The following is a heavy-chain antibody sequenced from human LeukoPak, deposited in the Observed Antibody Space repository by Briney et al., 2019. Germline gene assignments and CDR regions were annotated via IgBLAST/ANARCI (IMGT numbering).Heavy chain of an antibody. J-gene: IGHJ5*02. Sequence: ASVKVSCKVSGYTLTELSMHWVRQAPGKGLEWMGGFDPEDGETIYAQKFQGRVTTTEDTSTDTAYMELSSLRSEDTAVYYCATGVLLRYFDWLSHWGQGTLVTVSS. CDR3: ATGVLLRYFDWLSH. CDR1: GYTLTELS. D-gene: IGHD3-9*01. V-gene: IGHV1-24*01. CDR2: FDPEDGET.